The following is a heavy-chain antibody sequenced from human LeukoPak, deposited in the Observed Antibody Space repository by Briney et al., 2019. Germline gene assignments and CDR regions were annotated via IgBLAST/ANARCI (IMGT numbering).Heavy chain of an antibody. J-gene: IGHJ5*02. CDR1: GFTFSSYA. CDR3: ARKPLPHSSSWYGGDNWFDP. Sequence: GGSLRLSCAASGFTFSSYAMHWVRQAPGKGLEWVAVISYDGSNKYYADSVKGRFTISRDNSKNTLYLLMNSLRAEDTAVYYCARKPLPHSSSWYGGDNWFDPWGQGTLVTVSS. V-gene: IGHV3-30-3*01. D-gene: IGHD6-13*01. CDR2: ISYDGSNK.